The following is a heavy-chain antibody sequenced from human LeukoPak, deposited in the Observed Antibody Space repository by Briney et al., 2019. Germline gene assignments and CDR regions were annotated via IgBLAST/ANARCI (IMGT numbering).Heavy chain of an antibody. D-gene: IGHD1-14*01. CDR2: INTDGRNT. CDR1: GFTFSQSW. Sequence: GGSLRLSCVVSGFTFSQSWMHWVRQVPGKGLVWVSRINTDGRNTIYADSVKGRFTTSRDNAKNTLYLQMNSLRAEDTAVYYCARDQTIPGPGTVDYWGKGTLVSVSS. J-gene: IGHJ4*02. V-gene: IGHV3-74*01. CDR3: ARDQTIPGPGTVDY.